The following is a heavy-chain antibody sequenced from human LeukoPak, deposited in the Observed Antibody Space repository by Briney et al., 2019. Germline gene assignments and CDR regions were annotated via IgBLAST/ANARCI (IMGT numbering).Heavy chain of an antibody. Sequence: SETLSLTCAVYGGSFSGYYWSWIRQPPGKGLEWIGEINHSGSTNYNPSLKSRVTISVDTSKNQFSLKLSSVTAADTAVYYCARGRDYWGQGTLATVSS. V-gene: IGHV4-34*01. CDR3: ARGRDY. J-gene: IGHJ4*02. CDR2: INHSGST. CDR1: GGSFSGYY.